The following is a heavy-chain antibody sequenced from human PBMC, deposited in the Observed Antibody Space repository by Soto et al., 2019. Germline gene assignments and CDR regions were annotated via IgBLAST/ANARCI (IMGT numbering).Heavy chain of an antibody. J-gene: IGHJ4*02. V-gene: IGHV2-5*02. CDR1: GFSLSTSKVG. CDR3: ARTKGSTVTYYFDY. CDR2: IYWDDDK. D-gene: IGHD4-17*01. Sequence: LTLTCTFSGFSLSTSKVGVGWIRQPPGKALEWLVFIYWDDDKRYSPSLKSRLTITKDTSKNQVVLTMTNMDPVDTATYYCARTKGSTVTYYFDYWGQGTLVTVSS.